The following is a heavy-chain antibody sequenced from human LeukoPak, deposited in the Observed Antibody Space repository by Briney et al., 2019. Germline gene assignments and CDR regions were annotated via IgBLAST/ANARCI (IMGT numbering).Heavy chain of an antibody. CDR3: ARGNTGVTG. CDR2: MNPHSGST. CDR1: GGTFSSYA. V-gene: IGHV1-8*02. D-gene: IGHD2-21*02. Sequence: ASVKVSCKASGGTFSSYAINWVRQAPGQGLEWMGWMNPHSGSTGYAQKFQGRVTMTRDTSITTAYMELSSLRSEDTAVYYCARGNTGVTGWGQGTLVTVSS. J-gene: IGHJ4*02.